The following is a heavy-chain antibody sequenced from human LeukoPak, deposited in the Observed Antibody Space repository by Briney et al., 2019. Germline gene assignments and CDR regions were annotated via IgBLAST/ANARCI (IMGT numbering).Heavy chain of an antibody. J-gene: IGHJ3*02. CDR2: ISSSSTI. V-gene: IGHV3-48*01. Sequence: GGSLRLSCAASGFTFSSYSMNWVRQAPGKGLEWVSYISSSSTIYYADSVKGRFTISRDNAKNSLYLQMNSLRAEDTAVYYCARDSGFPPDAFDIWGQGTMVTVSS. CDR1: GFTFSSYS. CDR3: ARDSGFPPDAFDI. D-gene: IGHD3-10*01.